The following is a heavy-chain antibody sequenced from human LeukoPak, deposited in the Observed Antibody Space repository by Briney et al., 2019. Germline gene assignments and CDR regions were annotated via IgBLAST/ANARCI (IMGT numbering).Heavy chain of an antibody. CDR2: IYYSGST. CDR1: GGSISSGDYY. V-gene: IGHV4-30-4*01. Sequence: PSQTLSLTCTVSGGSISSGDYYWSWIRQPPGKGLEWIGYIYYSGSTYYNPSLKSRVTISVDTSKNQFSLKLSSVTAADTAVYYCARDRRGITIPSGASDIWGQGTMVTVSS. D-gene: IGHD3-9*01. J-gene: IGHJ3*02. CDR3: ARDRRGITIPSGASDI.